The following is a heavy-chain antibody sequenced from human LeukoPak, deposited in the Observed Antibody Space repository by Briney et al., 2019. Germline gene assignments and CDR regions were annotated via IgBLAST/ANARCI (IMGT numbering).Heavy chain of an antibody. Sequence: GRSLRLSCAASGFTFSSYGMHWVRQAPGKGLEWVAAIWYDGSNKYYADSVKGRFTISRDNSKNTLYLQMNSLRAEDTAVYYCARSRGYYYESSGYPDYWGQGTLVTVSS. CDR2: IWYDGSNK. CDR3: ARSRGYYYESSGYPDY. V-gene: IGHV3-33*01. J-gene: IGHJ4*02. CDR1: GFTFSSYG. D-gene: IGHD3-22*01.